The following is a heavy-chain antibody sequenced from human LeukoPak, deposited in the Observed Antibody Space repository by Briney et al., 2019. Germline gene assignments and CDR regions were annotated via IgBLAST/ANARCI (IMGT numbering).Heavy chain of an antibody. CDR3: AKSGCSGGSCYPGYYYYGMDV. CDR2: ISGSGGST. D-gene: IGHD2-15*01. V-gene: IGHV3-23*01. CDR1: GFTFSSYA. J-gene: IGHJ6*02. Sequence: GGSLRLSCAASGFTFSSYAMSWVRQAPGKGLEWVSAISGSGGSTYYADSVKGRFTISRDNSKNTLYLQMNSLRAEDTAVYYCAKSGCSGGSCYPGYYYYGMDVWGQGTTVTVSS.